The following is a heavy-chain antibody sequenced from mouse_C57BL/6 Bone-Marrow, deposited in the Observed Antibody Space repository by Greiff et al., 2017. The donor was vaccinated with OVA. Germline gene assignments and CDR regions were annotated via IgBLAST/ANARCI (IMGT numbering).Heavy chain of an antibody. J-gene: IGHJ3*01. CDR3: ARRDYYGSSYGFAY. Sequence: EVKLMESGGGLVQPGGSLKLSCAASGFTFSDYGMAWVRQAPRKGPEWVAFISNLAYSTYYADTVTGRFTISRENAKNTLYLEMSSLRSEDTAMYYCARRDYYGSSYGFAYWGQGTLVTVSA. V-gene: IGHV5-15*01. CDR2: ISNLAYST. D-gene: IGHD1-1*01. CDR1: GFTFSDYG.